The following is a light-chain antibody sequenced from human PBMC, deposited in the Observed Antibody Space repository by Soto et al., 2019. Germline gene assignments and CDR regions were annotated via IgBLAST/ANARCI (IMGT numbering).Light chain of an antibody. Sequence: QSVLTQPRSVSGSPGQSVSVFCTGTSSDVGTYNYVSWYQQHPGKAPKLMIYDVSNRPSGVPDRFSGSKSGNTASLTISGLQADDDADYYCCSYAGGYTYVFGTGTKLTVL. CDR3: CSYAGGYTYV. CDR2: DVS. J-gene: IGLJ1*01. CDR1: SSDVGTYNY. V-gene: IGLV2-11*01.